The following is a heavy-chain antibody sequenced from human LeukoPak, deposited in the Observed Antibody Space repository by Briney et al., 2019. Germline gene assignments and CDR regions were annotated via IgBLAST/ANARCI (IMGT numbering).Heavy chain of an antibody. D-gene: IGHD3-16*02. CDR3: ASQFKNYDYVWGSYRYCDY. Sequence: ASVKVSCKASGYTFTGYYMHWVRQAPGQGLEWMGRINPNSGGTNYAQKFQGRVTMTRDTSISTAYMELSRLRSDDTAVYYCASQFKNYDYVWGSYRYCDYWGQGTLVTVSS. CDR1: GYTFTGYY. CDR2: INPNSGGT. J-gene: IGHJ4*02. V-gene: IGHV1-2*06.